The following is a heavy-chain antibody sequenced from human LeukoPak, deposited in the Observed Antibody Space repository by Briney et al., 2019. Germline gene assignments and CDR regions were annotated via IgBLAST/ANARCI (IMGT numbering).Heavy chain of an antibody. CDR2: INHSGST. CDR1: GGSFSGYY. D-gene: IGHD3-10*01. Sequence: SETLSLTCAVYGGSFSGYYWSWIRQPPGKGLEWIGEINHSGSTNYNPSLKSRVTISVDTSKNQFSLKLSSVTAEDTAVYYCAAGWVRGVFDYWGQGTLVTVSS. J-gene: IGHJ4*02. V-gene: IGHV4-34*01. CDR3: AAGWVRGVFDY.